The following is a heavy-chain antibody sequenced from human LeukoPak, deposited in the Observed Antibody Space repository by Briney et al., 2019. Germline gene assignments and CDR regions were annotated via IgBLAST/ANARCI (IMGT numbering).Heavy chain of an antibody. Sequence: NPSETLSLTCTVSGGSISSYYWSWIRQPPGKGLEWIGYIYYSGSTNYNPSLKSRVTISVDTSKNQFSLKLSSVTAADTAVYYCASSIVVVPAPDYYYYYMDVWGKGTTVTVSS. D-gene: IGHD2-2*01. CDR2: IYYSGST. V-gene: IGHV4-59*01. CDR3: ASSIVVVPAPDYYYYYMDV. CDR1: GGSISSYY. J-gene: IGHJ6*03.